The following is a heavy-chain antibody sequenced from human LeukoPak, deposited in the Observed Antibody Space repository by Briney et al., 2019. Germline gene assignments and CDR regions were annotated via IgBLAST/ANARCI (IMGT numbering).Heavy chain of an antibody. Sequence: PGGSLRLSCAASGFTFNNYAMSWVRQAPGKGPEWVSAISGSGSTTYCADSVKGRFTISRDNSKNTLFLQMNGLGAEDTAVYYCAKAPNRMTTVAVAGDCWGQGTLVTVSS. CDR1: GFTFNNYA. CDR3: AKAPNRMTTVAVAGDC. CDR2: ISGSGSTT. D-gene: IGHD4-23*01. J-gene: IGHJ4*02. V-gene: IGHV3-23*01.